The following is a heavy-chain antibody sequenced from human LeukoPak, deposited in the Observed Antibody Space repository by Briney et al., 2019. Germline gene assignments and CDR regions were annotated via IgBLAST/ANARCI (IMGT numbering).Heavy chain of an antibody. V-gene: IGHV1-2*02. J-gene: IGHJ6*03. CDR1: GYTFTGYY. CDR2: INPNSGGT. D-gene: IGHD2-2*01. Sequence: ASVKVSCKASGYTFTGYYMHWVRQAPGQGLEWMGWINPNSGGTNYAQKFQGRVTMTRDTSISTAYMELSRLRSDDTAVYYCASGPQDIVVVPAAYYYMDVWGKGTTVTVSS. CDR3: ASGPQDIVVVPAAYYYMDV.